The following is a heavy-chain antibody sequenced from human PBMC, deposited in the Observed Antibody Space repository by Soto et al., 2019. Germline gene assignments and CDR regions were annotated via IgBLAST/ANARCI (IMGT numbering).Heavy chain of an antibody. V-gene: IGHV3-23*01. CDR2: ISGSGGST. CDR1: GFTFSSYA. Sequence: GGSLRLSCAASGFTFSSYAMSWVRQAPGKGLEWVSAISGSGGSTYYADSVKGRFTISRDNSKNTLYLQMNSLRAEDTAVYYCAKEPYDSSGYYQSRHNICYFDYWGQGTLVTVSS. J-gene: IGHJ4*02. CDR3: AKEPYDSSGYYQSRHNICYFDY. D-gene: IGHD3-22*01.